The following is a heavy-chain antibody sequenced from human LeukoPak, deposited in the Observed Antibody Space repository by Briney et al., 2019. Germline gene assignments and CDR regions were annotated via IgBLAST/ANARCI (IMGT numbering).Heavy chain of an antibody. Sequence: SETLSLTCTVSGGSITSYDWSWIRQAPGKGLDWIGYINCSGGTNYNSSLKSRVTISVDTSKNQFYLKLSSVTAADTAVYYCARDHPWVATYWGQGTLVTVSS. CDR3: ARDHPWVATY. D-gene: IGHD2-21*02. CDR1: GGSITSYD. CDR2: INCSGGT. V-gene: IGHV4-59*01. J-gene: IGHJ4*02.